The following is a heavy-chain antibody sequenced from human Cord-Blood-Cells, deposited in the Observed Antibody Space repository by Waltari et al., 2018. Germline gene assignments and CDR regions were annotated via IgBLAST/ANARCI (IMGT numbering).Heavy chain of an antibody. CDR2: INAGNGNT. J-gene: IGHJ6*02. Sequence: QVQLVQSGAEVKKPGASVQVSCKASGYTFPSYAMHWVPQAPGQRLDGRGWINAGNGNTKYSQKFQGRVTITRDTSASTAYMELSSLRSEDTAVYYCASNRGDIVVVPAAMHYYYGMDVWGQGTTVTVSS. CDR1: GYTFPSYA. D-gene: IGHD2-2*01. CDR3: ASNRGDIVVVPAAMHYYYGMDV. V-gene: IGHV1-3*01.